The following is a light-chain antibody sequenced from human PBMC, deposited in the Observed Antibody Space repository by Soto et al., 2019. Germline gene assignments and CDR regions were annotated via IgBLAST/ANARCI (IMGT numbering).Light chain of an antibody. CDR3: QHHSTSSGT. J-gene: IGKJ1*01. CDR2: KAS. CDR1: QTFSSW. V-gene: IGKV1-5*03. Sequence: DIEFTQYPSNLSVSVGDRVTITCRASQTFSSWLAWYQQKPGKAPKLLIYKASTLESGVPSRFSGSGPETEFTLALRSLQSCGFAIYFYQHHSTSSGTFGQGTKVDIK.